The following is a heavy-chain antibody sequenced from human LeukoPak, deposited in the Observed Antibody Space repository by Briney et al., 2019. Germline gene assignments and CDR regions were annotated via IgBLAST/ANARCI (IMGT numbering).Heavy chain of an antibody. D-gene: IGHD3-10*01. J-gene: IGHJ3*02. CDR3: ARGGFTTMVRGVIITLDAFDI. CDR1: GYSVTNYY. V-gene: IGHV1-46*01. Sequence: ASVKVSCKAPGYSVTNYYLHWVRQAPGQGFEWMGIINPGGGTTTYAQKLQGRVTMTRDTSTSTVYMELSSLRSEDTAVYYCARGGFTTMVRGVIITLDAFDIWGQGTMVTVSS. CDR2: INPGGGTT.